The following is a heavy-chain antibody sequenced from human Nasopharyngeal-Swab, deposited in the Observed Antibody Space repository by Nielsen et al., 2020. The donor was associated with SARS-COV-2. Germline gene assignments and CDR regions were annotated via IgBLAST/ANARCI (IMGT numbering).Heavy chain of an antibody. D-gene: IGHD4-23*01. Sequence: ASVKVSCKASGYTFTSYAMHWVRQAPGQRLEWMGWINAGNGNTKYSQKFQGRVTITRDTSASTAYMELSSLRSEDTAVYYCARAKDGGKGFYFDYWGQGTLVTVPS. J-gene: IGHJ4*02. CDR3: ARAKDGGKGFYFDY. CDR2: INAGNGNT. CDR1: GYTFTSYA. V-gene: IGHV1-3*01.